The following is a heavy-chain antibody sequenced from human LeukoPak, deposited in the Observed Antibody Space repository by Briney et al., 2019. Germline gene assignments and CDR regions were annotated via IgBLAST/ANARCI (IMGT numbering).Heavy chain of an antibody. Sequence: PGGSLRLSCAASGFTFSQYNLHWVRQAPGKGLEWVSYITLSSTTIYYSDSVKGRFTISRDNAKNSLYLQMDSLRAEDTAVYYCAREPPYSNSWTDFDYWGQGTLVTVSS. CDR2: ITLSSTTI. D-gene: IGHD6-6*01. V-gene: IGHV3-48*01. J-gene: IGHJ4*02. CDR1: GFTFSQYN. CDR3: AREPPYSNSWTDFDY.